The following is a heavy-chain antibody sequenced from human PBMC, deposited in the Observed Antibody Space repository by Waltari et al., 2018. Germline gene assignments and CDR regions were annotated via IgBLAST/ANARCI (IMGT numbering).Heavy chain of an antibody. D-gene: IGHD3-3*01. Sequence: QVQLVESGGGVVQSGRSLRLSCVGSGFTFRNPGRNWVRQAPGKGLEWVAGIWYDGSNKNYVDSVKGRFTISRDNSKNTLYLEMNSLRAEDTAVYFCARGDGGSGLGASDIWGQGTMVTVSS. V-gene: IGHV3-33*01. CDR1: GFTFRNPG. CDR2: IWYDGSNK. CDR3: ARGDGGSGLGASDI. J-gene: IGHJ3*02.